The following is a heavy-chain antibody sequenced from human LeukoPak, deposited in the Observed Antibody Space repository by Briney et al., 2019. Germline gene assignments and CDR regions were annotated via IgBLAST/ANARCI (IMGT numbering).Heavy chain of an antibody. Sequence: SVKVSCKASGGTFSSYAISWVRQAPGQGLEWMGGIIPIFGTANYAQKFQGRVTITADESTSTAYMELSSLRSEDTAVCYCAREEQQLVPKYYYYYYGMDVWGQGITVTVSS. D-gene: IGHD6-13*01. CDR1: GGTFSSYA. V-gene: IGHV1-69*13. CDR2: IIPIFGTA. CDR3: AREEQQLVPKYYYYYYGMDV. J-gene: IGHJ6*02.